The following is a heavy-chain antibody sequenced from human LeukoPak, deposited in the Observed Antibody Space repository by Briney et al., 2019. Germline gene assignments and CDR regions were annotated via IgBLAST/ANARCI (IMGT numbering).Heavy chain of an antibody. J-gene: IGHJ4*02. V-gene: IGHV3-64D*06. D-gene: IGHD6-25*01. CDR2: ISSNGGST. CDR3: VIRLPQDY. CDR1: GFTFSSYA. Sequence: GVSLRLSCSASGFTFSSYAMHWVRQAPGKGLEYVPAISSNGGSTYYADSVKGRFTISRDNSKNTLYLQMSSLRAEDTAVYYCVIRLPQDYWGQGTLVTVSS.